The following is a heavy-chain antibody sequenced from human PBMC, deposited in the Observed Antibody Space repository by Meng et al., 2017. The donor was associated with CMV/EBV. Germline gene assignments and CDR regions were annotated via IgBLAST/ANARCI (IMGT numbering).Heavy chain of an antibody. J-gene: IGHJ4*02. CDR3: ASIVGAQDY. D-gene: IGHD1-26*01. Sequence: QVPLQESGPGLVKPSETLSLTCTVSGGSISSSSYYWGWIRQPPGKGLEWIGSIYYSGSTYYNPSLKSRVTISVDTSKNQFSLKLSSVTAADTAVYYCASIVGAQDYWGQGTLVTVSS. CDR2: IYYSGST. CDR1: GGSISSSSYY. V-gene: IGHV4-39*07.